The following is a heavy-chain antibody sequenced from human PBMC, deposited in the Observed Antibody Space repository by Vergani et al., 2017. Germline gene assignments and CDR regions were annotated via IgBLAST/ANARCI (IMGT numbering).Heavy chain of an antibody. CDR3: ARVNTETNGHLYYYYYMDV. V-gene: IGHV4-34*01. J-gene: IGHJ6*03. CDR2: INHSGIT. CDR1: GGSFSGYY. D-gene: IGHD4-11*01. Sequence: QVHLQQWGAGLLKPSETLSLTCAVYGGSFSGYYWSWIRQPPGKGLEWIGEINHSGITNYNPSLKSRVTISVDKSRNQFSLTLNSVTATDTAIYFCARVNTETNGHLYYYYYMDVWGQGTAVTVS.